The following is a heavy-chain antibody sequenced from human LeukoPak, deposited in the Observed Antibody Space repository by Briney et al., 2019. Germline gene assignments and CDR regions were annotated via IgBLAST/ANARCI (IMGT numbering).Heavy chain of an antibody. CDR1: GFSLSGYA. CDR2: MLKSGST. Sequence: GGSLRLSCVASGFSLSGYAMGWVRQAPGKGPEWVSGMLKSGSTFYSDSVKGRFTISRVSSTNTLYLQMNSLRSEDTAIYSCAKDLTFGDGRWEFVPWGQGTLVTVSS. J-gene: IGHJ5*02. V-gene: IGHV3-23*01. CDR3: AKDLTFGDGRWEFVP. D-gene: IGHD4-17*01.